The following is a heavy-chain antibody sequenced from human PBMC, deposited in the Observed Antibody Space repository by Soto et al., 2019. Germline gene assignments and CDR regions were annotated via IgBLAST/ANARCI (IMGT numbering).Heavy chain of an antibody. CDR2: IKQSGST. V-gene: IGHV4-34*01. D-gene: IGHD6-13*01. CDR3: ARGLRLVSSSTSYNWFDS. Sequence: PSETLSLTCAVYGGSFSGYYWSWIRQPPGKGLEWIGKIKQSGSTNYNPSRKRRVTISVDTSTNKFSLNLSSVTAADTAVYYCARGLRLVSSSTSYNWFDSRGQGTLVTVSS. CDR1: GGSFSGYY. J-gene: IGHJ5*01.